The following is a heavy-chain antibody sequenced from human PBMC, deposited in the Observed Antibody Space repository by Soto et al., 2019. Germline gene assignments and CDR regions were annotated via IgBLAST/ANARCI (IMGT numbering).Heavy chain of an antibody. D-gene: IGHD3-10*01. CDR2: FFYSGAT. V-gene: IGHV4-30-4*01. CDR3: ARAVFFYGPLLF. CDR1: GCTRKTGDYY. Sequence: SETQSLTCSVSGCTRKTGDYYWNWLRQPPGKGLEWSGYFFYSGATNSSPSLKGRVAISMDTSKNQFSLSLTSVPAADTAVYFWARAVFFYGPLLFWGQGSRVTFS. J-gene: IGHJ4*02.